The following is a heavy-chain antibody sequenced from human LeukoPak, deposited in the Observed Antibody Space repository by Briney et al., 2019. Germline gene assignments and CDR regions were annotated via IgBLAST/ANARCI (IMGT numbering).Heavy chain of an antibody. D-gene: IGHD3-3*01. V-gene: IGHV3-21*01. CDR3: ARDTNILRFFDHYYYMDV. J-gene: IGHJ6*03. CDR1: GFDLSTYE. CDR2: ISSSSSYI. Sequence: GALRLSCAASGFDLSTYEMNWVRQAPGKGLEWVSSISSSSSYIYYADSVKGRFTISRDNAKNSLYLQMNSLRAEDTAVYYCARDTNILRFFDHYYYMDVWGKGTTVTVSS.